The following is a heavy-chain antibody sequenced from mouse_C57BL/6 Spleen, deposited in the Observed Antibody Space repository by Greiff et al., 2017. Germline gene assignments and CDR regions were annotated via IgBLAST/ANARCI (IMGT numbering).Heavy chain of an antibody. V-gene: IGHV1-81*01. CDR1: GYTFTSYG. CDR2: IYPRSGNT. CDR3: ARGSDYDDAY. J-gene: IGHJ3*01. D-gene: IGHD2-4*01. Sequence: QVQLQQSGAELARPGASVKLSCKASGYTFTSYGISWVKQRTGQGLEWIGEIYPRSGNTYYNEKFKGKATLTADKSSSTAYMELRSLTSEDSAVYFCARGSDYDDAYWGQGTLVTVSA.